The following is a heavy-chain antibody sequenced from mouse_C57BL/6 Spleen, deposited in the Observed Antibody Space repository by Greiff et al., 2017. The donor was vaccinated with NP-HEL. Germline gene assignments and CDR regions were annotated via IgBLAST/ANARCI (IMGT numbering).Heavy chain of an antibody. D-gene: IGHD1-3*01. CDR1: GYAFSSSW. V-gene: IGHV1-82*01. Sequence: QVQLKQSGPELVKPGASVKISCKASGYAFSSSWMNWVKQRPGKGLEWIGRIYPGDGDTNYNGKFKGKATLTADKSSSTAYMQLSSLTSEDSAVYFCARESSSPYFDYWGQGTTLTVSS. CDR3: ARESSSPYFDY. CDR2: IYPGDGDT. J-gene: IGHJ2*01.